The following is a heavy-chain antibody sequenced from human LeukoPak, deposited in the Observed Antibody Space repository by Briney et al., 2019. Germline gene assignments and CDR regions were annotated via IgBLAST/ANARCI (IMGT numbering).Heavy chain of an antibody. CDR2: ISGSGGST. D-gene: IGHD3-10*01. V-gene: IGHV3-23*01. CDR3: AKGDRGWFGELLDY. J-gene: IGHJ4*02. Sequence: GGSLRLSCAASGFTFSSYAMSWVRQAPGKGLEWVSAISGSGGSTYYADSVKGRFTISRDNSKNTLYLQMNSLGAEDTAVYYCAKGDRGWFGELLDYWGQGTLVTVSS. CDR1: GFTFSSYA.